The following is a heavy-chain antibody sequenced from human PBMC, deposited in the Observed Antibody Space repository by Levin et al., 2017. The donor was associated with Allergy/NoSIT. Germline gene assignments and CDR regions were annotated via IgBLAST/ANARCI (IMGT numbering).Heavy chain of an antibody. D-gene: IGHD1-1*01. J-gene: IGHJ5*02. CDR2: MYISGST. CDR3: AREGTYNTRRDWFDP. V-gene: IGHV4-61*02. CDR1: GDSISSGSYY. Sequence: SETLSLTCTVSGDSISSGSYYWSWIRQPAGKGQEWIGRMYISGSTNYNPSLKSRVTISVDTSKNQFSLKLSSVTAADTAVYYCAREGTYNTRRDWFDPWGQGTLVIVSS.